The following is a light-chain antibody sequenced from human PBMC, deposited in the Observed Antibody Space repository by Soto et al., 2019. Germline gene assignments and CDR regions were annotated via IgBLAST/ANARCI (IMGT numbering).Light chain of an antibody. Sequence: QSVLTQPRSVSGSPGQSVTISCTGTSSDVGGYNYVSWYQQHPGKAPKLMIYDVSKRPSGVPDRFSGSKSGNTASLTIFGFQAEDEADYYCCSYAGSYTFEVFGTGTKVTVL. CDR2: DVS. J-gene: IGLJ1*01. V-gene: IGLV2-11*01. CDR1: SSDVGGYNY. CDR3: CSYAGSYTFEV.